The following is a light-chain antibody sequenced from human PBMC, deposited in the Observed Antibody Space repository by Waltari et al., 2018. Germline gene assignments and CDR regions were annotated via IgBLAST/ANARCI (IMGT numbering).Light chain of an antibody. CDR1: QSVFYRSDNKNY. Sequence: DIVMTQPPDSLAVSLGERATIACKSSQSVFYRSDNKNYLAWYQHKPGQPPKLLFYWASTRESGVPDRFSASGSGTDFTLTINNLQAEDVAVYYCQQYYRSRTFGQGTKVEIK. J-gene: IGKJ1*01. CDR3: QQYYRSRT. CDR2: WAS. V-gene: IGKV4-1*01.